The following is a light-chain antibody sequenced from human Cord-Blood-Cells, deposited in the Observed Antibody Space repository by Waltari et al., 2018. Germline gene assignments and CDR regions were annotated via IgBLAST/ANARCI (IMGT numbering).Light chain of an antibody. CDR3: AAWDDSLNGSWV. CDR2: EGS. Sequence: QSALTQPASVSGSPGQSITISCTGTSSDVGSYNLVSWYQQHPGKAPKLMIYEGSKRPSGVSNRFSGSKSGTSASLAISGLQSEDEADYYCAAWDDSLNGSWVFGGGTKLTVL. V-gene: IGLV2-14*02. J-gene: IGLJ3*02. CDR1: SSDVGSYNL.